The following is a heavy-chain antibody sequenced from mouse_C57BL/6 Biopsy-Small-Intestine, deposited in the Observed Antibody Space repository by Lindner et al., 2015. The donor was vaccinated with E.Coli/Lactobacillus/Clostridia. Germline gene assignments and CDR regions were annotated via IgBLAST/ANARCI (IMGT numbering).Heavy chain of an antibody. CDR3: APLFVY. J-gene: IGHJ3*01. D-gene: IGHD6-1*01. CDR1: LLTLKTT. V-gene: IGHV14-2*01. Sequence: VQLQESGAELVKPGLSQVVLHSFWLLTLKTTIYDWVKQRTEQGLEWIGRIDPEDGETECAPKFQGKATITADTSSNTAYLQLSSMTSEDTAVYYCAPLFVYWGQGTLVTVSA. CDR2: IDPEDGET.